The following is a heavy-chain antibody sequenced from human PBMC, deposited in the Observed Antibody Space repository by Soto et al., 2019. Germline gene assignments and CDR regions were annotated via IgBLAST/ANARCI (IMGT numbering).Heavy chain of an antibody. D-gene: IGHD4-17*01. Sequence: QVQLQESGPALVKPSETLSLTCTVSVGSISRYYWSCIRQPPGKGLEWIGYIYYRVSTNYNPSLKSRVTRSVDPSKDQFARELSSVTAADTAVDYCAREEGYGGNSGCFDYWGQGTLVTVSS. CDR3: AREEGYGGNSGCFDY. CDR2: IYYRVST. J-gene: IGHJ4*02. CDR1: VGSISRYY. V-gene: IGHV4-59*01.